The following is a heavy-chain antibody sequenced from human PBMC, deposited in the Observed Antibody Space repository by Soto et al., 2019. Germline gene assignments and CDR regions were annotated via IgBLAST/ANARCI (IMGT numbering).Heavy chain of an antibody. CDR3: ASFPSNCGGDCYAGGEV. Sequence: PGGSLRLSCAASGFTFSNYVMTWVRQPPGKGLEWVSYISSSSSTIYYADSVKGRFTISRDNAKNSLYLQMNSLRAEDTAVYYCASFPSNCGGDCYAGGEVWGQGTMVTVSS. D-gene: IGHD2-21*02. CDR2: ISSSSSTI. J-gene: IGHJ6*02. CDR1: GFTFSNYV. V-gene: IGHV3-48*01.